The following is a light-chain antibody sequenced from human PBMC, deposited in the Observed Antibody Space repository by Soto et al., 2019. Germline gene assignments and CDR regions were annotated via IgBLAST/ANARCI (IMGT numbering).Light chain of an antibody. J-gene: IGLJ1*01. CDR1: SSDVGGYNY. Sequence: QSALTQPPSASGSPGQSVTISCTGTSSDVGGYNYVSWYQQHPGKAPKLMIYEVSKRPSGVPDRFSGSKSGNTASLTVSGLQAEDEADYYCSSYAGSKHLYVFGTGTKLTVL. CDR3: SSYAGSKHLYV. CDR2: EVS. V-gene: IGLV2-8*01.